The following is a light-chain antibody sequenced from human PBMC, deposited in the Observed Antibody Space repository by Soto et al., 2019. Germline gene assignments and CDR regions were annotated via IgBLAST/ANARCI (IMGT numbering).Light chain of an antibody. CDR3: QSYDSRLSGYV. J-gene: IGLJ1*01. CDR1: SSNIGAGYD. V-gene: IGLV1-40*01. CDR2: GKS. Sequence: QSVLTQPSSVSGAQGQRVTISCTGSSSNIGAGYDVHWYQQVPGTAPKLLIYGKSNRPSGVPDRFSGSKSGTSASLAITGLQAEDEADYYCQSYDSRLSGYVFGTGTKVTVL.